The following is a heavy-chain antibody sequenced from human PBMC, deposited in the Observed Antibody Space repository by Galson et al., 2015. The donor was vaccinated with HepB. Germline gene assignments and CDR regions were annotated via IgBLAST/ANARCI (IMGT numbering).Heavy chain of an antibody. CDR3: AMGITTVRGVSDWYFDL. CDR1: GGTFSSYA. Sequence: SVTVSCKASGGTFSSYAISWVRQAPGQGLEWMGGIIPIFGTANYAQKFQGRVTITADESTSTAYMELSSLRSEDTAVYYCAMGITTVRGVSDWYFDLWGRGTLVTVSS. D-gene: IGHD3-10*01. J-gene: IGHJ2*01. CDR2: IIPIFGTA. V-gene: IGHV1-69*13.